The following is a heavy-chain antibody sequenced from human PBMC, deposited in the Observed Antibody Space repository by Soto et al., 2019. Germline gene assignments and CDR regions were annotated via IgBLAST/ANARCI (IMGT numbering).Heavy chain of an antibody. Sequence: EVQLVESGGDLVQPGGSLKLSCAASGFIFSGTTIHWVRQASGEGLEWVGRIRCRADNYATGYAASVKGRFTISRDDSKKTAYLQMNSLQTEDTAVYFCTRAPDGNNADYWGQGTLVTVSS. J-gene: IGHJ4*02. V-gene: IGHV3-73*02. CDR2: IRCRADNYAT. CDR3: TRAPDGNNADY. CDR1: GFIFSGTT. D-gene: IGHD6-13*01.